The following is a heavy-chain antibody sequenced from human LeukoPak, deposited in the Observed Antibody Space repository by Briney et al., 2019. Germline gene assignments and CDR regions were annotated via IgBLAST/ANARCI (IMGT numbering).Heavy chain of an antibody. CDR1: GGSISSSSYY. J-gene: IGHJ4*02. CDR3: AKSVEVNPYYCDY. CDR2: IYYSGKT. D-gene: IGHD3-22*01. Sequence: SETLSLTCTVSGGSISSSSYYWGWIRQPPGKGLEWIGSIYYSGKTYHNPSLKSRVTISVDTSKNQFSLKLTSVTAADTAVYYCAKSVEVNPYYCDYWGQETLVTVSS. V-gene: IGHV4-39*01.